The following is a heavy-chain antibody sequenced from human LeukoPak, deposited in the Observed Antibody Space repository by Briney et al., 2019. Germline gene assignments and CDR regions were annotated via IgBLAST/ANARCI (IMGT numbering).Heavy chain of an antibody. CDR2: ISGSGGST. D-gene: IGHD3-3*01. CDR1: GFTFTNYA. J-gene: IGHJ4*02. Sequence: GGSLRLSCAASGFTFTNYAMSWVRQAPGKGLEWVSTISGSGGSTYYADSVRGRFTISRDNSKNTLYLQMNSLRAEATAVYYCAKDRSSWYYPFDSWGQGTLVTVSS. V-gene: IGHV3-23*01. CDR3: AKDRSSWYYPFDS.